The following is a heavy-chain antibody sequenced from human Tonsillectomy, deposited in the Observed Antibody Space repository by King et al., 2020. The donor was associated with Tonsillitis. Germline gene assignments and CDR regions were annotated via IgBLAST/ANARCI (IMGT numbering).Heavy chain of an antibody. Sequence: QLVQSGAEVKKPGASVKVSCKASGYTFATFGITWVRQAPGQGLEWRGWISAFNGNTNYAQKLQGRVTMTTDTSTSTAYMELRSLRSDDTAVYYCARVEYDSSGYFPFDYWGQGTLVTVSS. CDR1: GYTFATFG. CDR3: ARVEYDSSGYFPFDY. CDR2: ISAFNGNT. V-gene: IGHV1-18*04. J-gene: IGHJ4*02. D-gene: IGHD3-22*01.